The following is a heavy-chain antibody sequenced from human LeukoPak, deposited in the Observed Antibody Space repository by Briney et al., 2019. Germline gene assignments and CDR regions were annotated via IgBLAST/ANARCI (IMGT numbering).Heavy chain of an antibody. V-gene: IGHV4-59*01. CDR3: ARGDYGDYMRNY. D-gene: IGHD4-17*01. CDR1: GGSNSSYY. J-gene: IGHJ4*02. CDR2: IYYSGST. Sequence: PSETLSLTCTVSGGSNSSYYWSWIRQPPGKGLEWIGYIYYSGSTNYNPSLKSRVTISVDTSKNQFSLKLSSATAADTGVYYCARGDYGDYMRNYWGQGTLVTVSS.